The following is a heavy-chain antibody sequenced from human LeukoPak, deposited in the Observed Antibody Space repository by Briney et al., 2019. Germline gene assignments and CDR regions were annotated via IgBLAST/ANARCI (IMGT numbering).Heavy chain of an antibody. V-gene: IGHV4-30-4*08. D-gene: IGHD3-22*01. CDR2: ISDSGST. Sequence: SQTLSLTCSVSRGSITSGVYCWSWIRQTPGKGLEWIGFISDSGSTYYNPSLKSRVILSVDTSKNQFSLKLSSVSAADTAVYYCARAYYYDSTGYLDYWGQGTLATVSS. J-gene: IGHJ4*02. CDR3: ARAYYYDSTGYLDY. CDR1: RGSITSGVYC.